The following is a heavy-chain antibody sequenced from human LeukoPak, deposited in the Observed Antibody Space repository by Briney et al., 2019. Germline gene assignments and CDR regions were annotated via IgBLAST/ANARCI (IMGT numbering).Heavy chain of an antibody. V-gene: IGHV1-69*01. CDR3: ASGPYYDSSGYPYYYYGMDV. CDR2: IIPIFGTA. J-gene: IGHJ6*02. Sequence: SVKVSCKASGGTFSSYAISWVRQTPGQGLEWMGGIIPIFGTANYAQKFQGRVTITADESTSTAYMELSSLRPEDTAVYYCASGPYYDSSGYPYYYYGMDVWGQGTTVTVSS. D-gene: IGHD3-22*01. CDR1: GGTFSSYA.